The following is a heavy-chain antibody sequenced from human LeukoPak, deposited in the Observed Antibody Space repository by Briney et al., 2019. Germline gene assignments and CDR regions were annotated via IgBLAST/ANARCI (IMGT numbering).Heavy chain of an antibody. Sequence: GGSLRLSCAAPGFTFSDYYMSWIRQAPGKGLEWVANIKQDGSEKYYVDSVKGRFTISRDNAKNSLYLQMNSLRAEDTAVYYCARAGGLAARELYFQHWGQGTLVTVSS. CDR1: GFTFSDYY. D-gene: IGHD6-6*01. CDR2: IKQDGSEK. CDR3: ARAGGLAARELYFQH. V-gene: IGHV3-7*01. J-gene: IGHJ1*01.